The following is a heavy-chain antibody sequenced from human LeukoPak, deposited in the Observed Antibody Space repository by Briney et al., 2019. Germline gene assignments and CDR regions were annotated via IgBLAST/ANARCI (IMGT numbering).Heavy chain of an antibody. CDR2: ISGSGGST. J-gene: IGHJ3*02. V-gene: IGHV3-23*01. CDR1: GLTVSSSS. D-gene: IGHD4-23*01. CDR3: AKVVRGGALGDAFDI. Sequence: GGSLRLSCAASGLTVSSSSMTWVRQAPGKGLEWVSAISGSGGSTYYADSVKGRFTISRDNSKNTLYLQMNSLRAEDTAVYYCAKVVRGGALGDAFDIWGQGTMVTVSS.